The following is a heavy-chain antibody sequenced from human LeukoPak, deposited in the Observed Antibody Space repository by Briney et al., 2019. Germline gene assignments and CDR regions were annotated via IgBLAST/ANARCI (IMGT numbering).Heavy chain of an antibody. CDR1: GGSISSYY. Sequence: SETLSLTCTVSGGSISSYYWSWIRQPPGKGLEWIGYIYYSGSTNYNPSLKSRVTISVDTSKNQFSLKLSSVTAADTAVYYCARLLYPDRRPAPPWYFDLWGRGTLVTVSS. V-gene: IGHV4-59*08. CDR3: ARLLYPDRRPAPPWYFDL. J-gene: IGHJ2*01. D-gene: IGHD3-16*02. CDR2: IYYSGST.